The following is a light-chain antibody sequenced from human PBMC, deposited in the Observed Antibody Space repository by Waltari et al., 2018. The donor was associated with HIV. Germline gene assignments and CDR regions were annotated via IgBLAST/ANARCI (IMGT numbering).Light chain of an antibody. CDR2: EDD. Sequence: NFMLTQPPSVSESPGKTVTIPCTSSSGSIASNYVQSNQQRPGSAPTTLIYEDDQRPSGVPDRFSGSIDTSSNSASLTISGLKTEDEADYYCQSFDTSNQWIFGGGTKLTVL. CDR1: SGSIASNY. J-gene: IGLJ2*01. V-gene: IGLV6-57*02. CDR3: QSFDTSNQWI.